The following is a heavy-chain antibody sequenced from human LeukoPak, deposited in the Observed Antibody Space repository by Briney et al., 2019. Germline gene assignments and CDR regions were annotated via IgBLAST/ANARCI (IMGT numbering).Heavy chain of an antibody. D-gene: IGHD6-19*01. CDR3: ARDTAGFDY. CDR2: IYTSGST. Sequence: SETLSLTCTVSGVSISGYYWGWIRQPPGKEPEWIGRIYTSGSTNYSPSRKSRVTMSVDTSKNQFSMKLISVTAEDTAVYYCARDTAGFDYWGQGILVTVSS. CDR1: GVSISGYY. V-gene: IGHV4-4*07. J-gene: IGHJ4*02.